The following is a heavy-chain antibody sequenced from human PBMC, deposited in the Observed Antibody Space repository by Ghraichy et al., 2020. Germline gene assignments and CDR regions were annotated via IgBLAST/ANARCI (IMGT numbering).Heavy chain of an antibody. CDR2: IYWNDDE. Sequence: SGPTLVKPTQTLTLTCTFSGFSLATSGVIVGWIRQPPGEALECLALIYWNDDERYSPSLKSRLTITKDTSKNQVVLTMTNMDPVDTATYYCAYRNYYRSGSFANWFDPWGQGTLVTVSS. V-gene: IGHV2-5*01. J-gene: IGHJ5*02. CDR1: GFSLATSGVI. D-gene: IGHD3-10*01. CDR3: AYRNYYRSGSFANWFDP.